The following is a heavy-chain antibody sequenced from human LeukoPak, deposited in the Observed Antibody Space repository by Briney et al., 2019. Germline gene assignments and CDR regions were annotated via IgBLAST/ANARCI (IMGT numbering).Heavy chain of an antibody. V-gene: IGHV3-11*01. CDR1: GFTLSDYY. CDR3: ARRGWSRQFDY. J-gene: IGHJ4*02. CDR2: ISNSGTTI. Sequence: GGSLRLSCAASGFTLSDYYMTWIRQTPGKGLEWLSSISNSGTTIYYADSVKGRFTIPRDNAKNSLYLQMNSLRAEDTAVYYCARRGWSRQFDYWGQGTQATVSS. D-gene: IGHD3-3*01.